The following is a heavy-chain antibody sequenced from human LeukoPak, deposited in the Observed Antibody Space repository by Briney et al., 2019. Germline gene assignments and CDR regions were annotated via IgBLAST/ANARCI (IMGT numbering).Heavy chain of an antibody. CDR3: AKQGSDILTGYYYYYYIDV. V-gene: IGHV4-39*01. CDR2: IYYSGST. D-gene: IGHD3-9*01. J-gene: IGHJ6*03. Sequence: SETLSLTCTVSGGSISSSSYYWGWIRQPPGKGLEWIGTIYYSGSTYYNPSLKSRVTISVDTSKNQFSLKLSSVTAADTAVYYCAKQGSDILTGYYYYYYIDVWGKGTTVTVSS. CDR1: GGSISSSSYY.